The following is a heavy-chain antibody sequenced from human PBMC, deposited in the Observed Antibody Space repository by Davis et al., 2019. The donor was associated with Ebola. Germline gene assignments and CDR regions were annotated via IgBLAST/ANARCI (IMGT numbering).Heavy chain of an antibody. Sequence: SETLSLTCTVSGDSISSGDYYWSWIRQHPGKGLEWIGYIYYFGSPFYNPSLKSRVTISVDTSKNQFSLKLSSVTAADTAVYYCAGSYGMDVWGKGTTVAVSS. CDR2: IYYFGSP. CDR3: AGSYGMDV. CDR1: GDSISSGDYY. J-gene: IGHJ6*04. V-gene: IGHV4-30-4*01. D-gene: IGHD3-10*01.